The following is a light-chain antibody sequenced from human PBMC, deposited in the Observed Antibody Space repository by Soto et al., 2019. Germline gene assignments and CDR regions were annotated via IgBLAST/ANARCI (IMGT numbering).Light chain of an antibody. Sequence: EIVMTQSPATLSVSPGERATLSCRASQSVSSNLAWYQQKPGQAPRLLIYGASTRATGIPARFSGSGSGTEFTLTISSLQSEDFAVYYCQQYNNWPPSFTFVPGTKVDIK. CDR1: QSVSSN. CDR2: GAS. CDR3: QQYNNWPPSFT. J-gene: IGKJ3*01. V-gene: IGKV3-15*01.